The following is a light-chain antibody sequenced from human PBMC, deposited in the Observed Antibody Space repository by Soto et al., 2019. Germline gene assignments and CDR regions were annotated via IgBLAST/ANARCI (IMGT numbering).Light chain of an antibody. J-gene: IGKJ1*01. CDR1: QSINNW. CDR2: RTS. CDR3: QQYDYLWT. V-gene: IGKV1-5*03. Sequence: DIQMTQSPSTLSASVGDRVSITCRASQSINNWLAWYQQKPGKAPKLLMYRTSSLESGVPSRFSGSGSGTEYPLTISSLQPDAFATYYCQQYDYLWTFGQGTKVEIK.